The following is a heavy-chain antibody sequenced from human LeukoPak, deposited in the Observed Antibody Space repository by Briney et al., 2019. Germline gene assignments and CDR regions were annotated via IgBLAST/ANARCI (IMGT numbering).Heavy chain of an antibody. CDR3: AREGRISRTKWHYYYYGMDV. CDR2: IYSGGST. J-gene: IGHJ6*02. Sequence: QSGGPLRLSCAASGFTVSSNYMSWVRQAPGKGLEWVSVIYSGGSTYYADSVKGRFTISRDNSKNTLYLQMNSLRAEDTAVYYCAREGRISRTKWHYYYYGMDVWGQGTTVTVSS. CDR1: GFTVSSNY. V-gene: IGHV3-53*01. D-gene: IGHD3-10*01.